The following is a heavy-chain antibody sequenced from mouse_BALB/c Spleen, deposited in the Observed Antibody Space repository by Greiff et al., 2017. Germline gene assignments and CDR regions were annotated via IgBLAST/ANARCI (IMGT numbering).Heavy chain of an antibody. CDR1: GFTFSSYA. V-gene: IGHV5-6-5*01. D-gene: IGHD2-4*01. CDR2: ISSGGST. J-gene: IGHJ3*01. Sequence: EVQGVESGGGLVKPGGSLKLSCAASGFTFSSYAMSWVRQTPEKRLEWVASISSGGSTYYPDSVKGRFTISRDNARNILYLQMSSLRSEDTAMYYCAREGYDYDEAYWGQGTLVTVSA. CDR3: AREGYDYDEAY.